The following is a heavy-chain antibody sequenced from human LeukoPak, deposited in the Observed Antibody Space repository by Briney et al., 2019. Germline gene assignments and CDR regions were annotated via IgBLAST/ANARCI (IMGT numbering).Heavy chain of an antibody. J-gene: IGHJ4*02. Sequence: ASVKVSCKXSGGTFSSNAISWVRQAPGQGLEWMGGIIPIFGTANYAQKFQGRVTITADESTSTAYMELSSLRSEDTAVYYCARESYDILTGYANWGQGTLVTVSS. CDR2: IIPIFGTA. CDR3: ARESYDILTGYAN. D-gene: IGHD3-9*01. CDR1: GGTFSSNA. V-gene: IGHV1-69*13.